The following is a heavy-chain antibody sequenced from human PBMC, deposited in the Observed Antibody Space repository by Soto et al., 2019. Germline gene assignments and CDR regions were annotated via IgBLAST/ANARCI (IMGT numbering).Heavy chain of an antibody. CDR1: GDSITSNSYF. D-gene: IGHD3-3*02. CDR3: ARKSFFDLRFDP. Sequence: SETLSLTCTVTGDSITSNSYFWAWIRQPPGKDLEWIGSIYYSGTTYYNPSLKSRVTISVDRSKNQFSLKLTSVTAADTAVYYCARKSFFDLRFDPWGQGTLVTVSS. CDR2: IYYSGTT. J-gene: IGHJ5*02. V-gene: IGHV4-39*07.